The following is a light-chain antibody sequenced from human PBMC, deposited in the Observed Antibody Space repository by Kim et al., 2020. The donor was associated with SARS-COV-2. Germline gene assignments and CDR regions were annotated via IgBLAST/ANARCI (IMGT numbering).Light chain of an antibody. V-gene: IGKV1-39*01. CDR1: QSIITY. CDR3: QQTYSPPRT. CDR2: ATF. Sequence: ASIGDRVTTTGRASQSIITYLNWYQQKPGEAPKLLIYATFNLQSGVPSRFGGSGSGTDCTLTISILQPEDFATYYCQQTYSPPRTFGQGTKVDIK. J-gene: IGKJ1*01.